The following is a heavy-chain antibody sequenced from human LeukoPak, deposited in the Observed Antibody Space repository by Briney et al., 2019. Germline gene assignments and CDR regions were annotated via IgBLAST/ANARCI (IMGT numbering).Heavy chain of an antibody. CDR3: TTDPLAADDAFDI. Sequence: PGGSLRLSWAASGFTFSNAWMSWDRQAPGKGLEWDGLIKSKTDGGTTDYAAHVKGRFTISRDDSKNTLYLQMNSLKTEDTAVYYCTTDPLAADDAFDIWGQGTMVTVSS. CDR2: IKSKTDGGTT. D-gene: IGHD6-6*01. CDR1: GFTFSNAW. J-gene: IGHJ3*02. V-gene: IGHV3-15*01.